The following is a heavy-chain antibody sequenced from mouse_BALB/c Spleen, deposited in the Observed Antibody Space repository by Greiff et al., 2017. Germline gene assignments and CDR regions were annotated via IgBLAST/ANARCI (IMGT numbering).Heavy chain of an antibody. CDR1: GFTFSSYT. CDR2: ISNGGGST. D-gene: IGHD1-1*01. V-gene: IGHV5-12-2*01. J-gene: IGHJ1*01. Sequence: EVQRVESGGGLVQPGGSLKLSCAASGFTFSSYTMSWVRQTPEKRLEWVAYISNGGGSTYYPDTVKGRFTISRDNAKNTLYLQMSSLKSEDTAMYYCARLYYGSSYWYFDVWGAGTTVTVSS. CDR3: ARLYYGSSYWYFDV.